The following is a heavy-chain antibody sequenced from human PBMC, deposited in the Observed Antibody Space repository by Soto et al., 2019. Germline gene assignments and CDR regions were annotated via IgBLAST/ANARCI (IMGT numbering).Heavy chain of an antibody. CDR3: ARVSANDCTNGVCYTAFDY. CDR1: GGSISSGGYS. Sequence: SETLSLTCAVSGGSISSGGYSWSWIRQPPRKGLEWIGYIYHSGSTYYNPSLKSRVTISVDRSKNQFSLKLSSVTAADTAVYYCARVSANDCTNGVCYTAFDYWGQGTLVTVSS. J-gene: IGHJ4*02. V-gene: IGHV4-30-2*01. D-gene: IGHD2-8*01. CDR2: IYHSGST.